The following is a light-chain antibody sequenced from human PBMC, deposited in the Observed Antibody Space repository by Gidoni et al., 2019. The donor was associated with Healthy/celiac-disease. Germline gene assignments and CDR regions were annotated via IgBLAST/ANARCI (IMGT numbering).Light chain of an antibody. J-gene: IGKJ2*01. CDR3: QQYYSTPLT. V-gene: IGKV4-1*01. CDR1: QSVLYSSNNKNY. CDR2: WAS. Sequence: DIVMTQSPDSLAGSLGERATINCNSSQSVLYSSNNKNYLAWYQQKPGQPPKLLIYWASTRESGVPDRFSGSGSGTDFTLTISSLQAEDVAVYYCQQYYSTPLTFGQGTKLEIK.